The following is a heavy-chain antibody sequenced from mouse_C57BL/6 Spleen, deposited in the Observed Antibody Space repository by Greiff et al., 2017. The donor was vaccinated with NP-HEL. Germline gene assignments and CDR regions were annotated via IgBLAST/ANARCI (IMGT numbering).Heavy chain of an antibody. CDR1: GYTFTSYW. J-gene: IGHJ3*01. CDR2: IDPSDSYT. V-gene: IGHV1-69*01. CDR3: ARHGTQAWFAY. Sequence: QVQLQQPGAELVMPGASVKLSCKASGYTFTSYWMHWVKQRPGQGLEWIGEIDPSDSYTNYNQKFKGKSTLTVDKSYSTAYMQLSSLTSEDSAVYYCARHGTQAWFAYWGKGTLVTVAA. D-gene: IGHD2-1*01.